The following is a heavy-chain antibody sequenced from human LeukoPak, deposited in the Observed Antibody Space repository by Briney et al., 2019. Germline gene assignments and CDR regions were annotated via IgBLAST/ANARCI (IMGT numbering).Heavy chain of an antibody. CDR3: ARSGDRAYYYYMDV. J-gene: IGHJ6*03. CDR2: INSDGSST. CDR1: GFTFSSYW. V-gene: IGHV3-74*01. Sequence: GGSLRLSCAASGFTFSSYWMHWVRKAPGKGLVWVSRINSDGSSTSYADSVKGRFTISRDNAKNTLYLQMNSLRAEDTAVYYCARSGDRAYYYYMDVWGKGTTVTVSS. D-gene: IGHD2-21*02.